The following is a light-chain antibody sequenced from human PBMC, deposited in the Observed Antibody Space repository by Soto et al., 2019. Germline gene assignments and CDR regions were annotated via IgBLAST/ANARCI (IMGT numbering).Light chain of an antibody. J-gene: IGKJ2*01. Sequence: EIVLTQSSGPLSFPPGEKTTPSRRARQSLSGNYLAWYQQRPGQPPRLLIYGASSRATGIPDRFSGSGSGTDFTLTISRLEPEDFAVYICQQYGSSHMYTFGQGTKVDIK. CDR1: QSLSGNY. V-gene: IGKV3-20*01. CDR2: GAS. CDR3: QQYGSSHMYT.